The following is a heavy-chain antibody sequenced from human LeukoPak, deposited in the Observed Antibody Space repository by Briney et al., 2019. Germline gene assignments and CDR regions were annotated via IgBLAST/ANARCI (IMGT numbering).Heavy chain of an antibody. CDR1: GGTFSSYA. D-gene: IGHD5-18*01. CDR2: IIPIFGTA. CDR3: ARSMGYSYGYDWFAS. Sequence: SVKVSCKASGGTFSSYAISWVRQAPGQGLEWMGGIIPIFGTANYAQKFQGRVTITTDESTSTAYMELSSLRSEDTAVYYCARSMGYSYGYDWFASWGQGTLVTVSS. J-gene: IGHJ5*01. V-gene: IGHV1-69*05.